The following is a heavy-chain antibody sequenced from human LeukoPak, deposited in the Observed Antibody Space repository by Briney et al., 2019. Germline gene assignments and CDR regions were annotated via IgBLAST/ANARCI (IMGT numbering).Heavy chain of an antibody. V-gene: IGHV1-8*03. CDR3: ARGRATVTTHWFDP. D-gene: IGHD4-11*01. Sequence: GASVKVSCKASGYTFTSYDINWVRQATGQGLEWMGWMNPNSGSTGYAQKFQGRVTITRNTSISTAYMELSGLRSEDTAVYYCARGRATVTTHWFDPWGQGTLVTVSS. CDR1: GYTFTSYD. J-gene: IGHJ5*02. CDR2: MNPNSGST.